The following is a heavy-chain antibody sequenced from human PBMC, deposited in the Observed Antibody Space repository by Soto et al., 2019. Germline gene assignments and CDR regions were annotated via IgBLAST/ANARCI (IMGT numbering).Heavy chain of an antibody. CDR1: GGTFSSYA. Sequence: QVQLVQSGAEVKKPGSSVKVSCKASGGTFSSYAISWVRQAPGQGLEWMGGIIPIFGTANYAQKFQGRVTITADESTSTAYMERSSQRSEDTAVYYCASTLPVWGTNYYCGMDVWGQGTTVTVSS. CDR3: ASTLPVWGTNYYCGMDV. J-gene: IGHJ6*02. D-gene: IGHD3-16*01. CDR2: IIPIFGTA. V-gene: IGHV1-69*01.